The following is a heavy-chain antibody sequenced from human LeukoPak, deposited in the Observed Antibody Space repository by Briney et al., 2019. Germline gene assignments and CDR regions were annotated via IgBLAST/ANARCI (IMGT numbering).Heavy chain of an antibody. J-gene: IGHJ4*02. D-gene: IGHD4-17*01. CDR1: GFPFSSFT. Sequence: GGSLRLSCAASGFPFSSFTMSWVRQAPGEGLEWVAKMKEDGSDIYYVDSVKGRFTISRDNSKNSLYLQMNSLRVEDTAVYYCVHPAYGYWGQGTPVTVSS. CDR3: VHPAYGY. CDR2: MKEDGSDI. V-gene: IGHV3-7*01.